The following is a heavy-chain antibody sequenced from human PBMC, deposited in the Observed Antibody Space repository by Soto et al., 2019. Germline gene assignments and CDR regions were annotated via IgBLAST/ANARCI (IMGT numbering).Heavy chain of an antibody. Sequence: ASVKVSCKASGYTFNNYEIHWVRQATGHGLEWMGWMNPYSGNTGYAQKFQGRVSFTRDTSIGTAYAELRSQKYEDTAVYYCARRKEGSGPHYFDYCGQGRLVSV. D-gene: IGHD3-10*01. CDR1: GYTFNNYE. CDR3: ARRKEGSGPHYFDY. V-gene: IGHV1-8*01. J-gene: IGHJ4*02. CDR2: MNPYSGNT.